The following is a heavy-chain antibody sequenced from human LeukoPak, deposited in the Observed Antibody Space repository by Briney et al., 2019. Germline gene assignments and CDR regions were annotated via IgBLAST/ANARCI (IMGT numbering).Heavy chain of an antibody. J-gene: IGHJ1*01. Sequence: PSETLSLTCTVSGGSIISGSYYWSWIRQPAGKGLEWIGRIYTSGSTNYNPSLKSRVTISVDTSKNQFSLKLSSVTAADTAVYYCARGRDYDFWSVDWYFQHWGQGTLVTVSS. V-gene: IGHV4-61*02. CDR2: IYTSGST. D-gene: IGHD3-3*01. CDR1: GGSIISGSYY. CDR3: ARGRDYDFWSVDWYFQH.